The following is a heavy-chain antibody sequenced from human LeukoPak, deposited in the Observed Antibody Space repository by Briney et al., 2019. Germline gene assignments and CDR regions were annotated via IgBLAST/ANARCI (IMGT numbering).Heavy chain of an antibody. CDR3: AKAGVGFGNWGFGDYYYGMDV. Sequence: SGRSLRLSCAASGFTFDDYAMHWVRQAPGKGLEWVSGISWNSGSIGYADSVKGRFTISRDNAKNSLYLQMNSLRAEDTALYYCAKAGVGFGNWGFGDYYYGMDVWGQGTTVTVSS. CDR2: ISWNSGSI. D-gene: IGHD3-10*01. J-gene: IGHJ6*02. V-gene: IGHV3-9*01. CDR1: GFTFDDYA.